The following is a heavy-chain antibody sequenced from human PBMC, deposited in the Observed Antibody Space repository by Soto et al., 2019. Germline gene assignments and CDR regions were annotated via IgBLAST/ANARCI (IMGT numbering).Heavy chain of an antibody. Sequence: GGSLRLSCAASGFTFSSYGMHWVRQAPGKGLEWVAVISYDGSNKYYADSVKGRFTISRDNSKNTLYLQMNSLRAEDTAVYYCAKELAIFGVVPRGSPMDVWGQGTTVTVSS. CDR1: GFTFSSYG. D-gene: IGHD3-3*01. V-gene: IGHV3-30*18. CDR3: AKELAIFGVVPRGSPMDV. CDR2: ISYDGSNK. J-gene: IGHJ6*02.